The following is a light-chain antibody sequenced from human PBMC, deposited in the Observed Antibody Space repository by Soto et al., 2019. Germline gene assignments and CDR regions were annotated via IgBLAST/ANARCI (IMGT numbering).Light chain of an antibody. CDR3: QQRSNRRT. V-gene: IGKV3-11*01. J-gene: IGKJ3*01. CDR1: QSVDSY. Sequence: EIVLTQSPGTLSLSPGERATLSCRASQSVDSYLTWYQQKPGQAPRLLIYDASNRATGIPARFSGSGSGTDFTLTISSLEPEDFAVYYCQQRSNRRTFGPGTKVDIK. CDR2: DAS.